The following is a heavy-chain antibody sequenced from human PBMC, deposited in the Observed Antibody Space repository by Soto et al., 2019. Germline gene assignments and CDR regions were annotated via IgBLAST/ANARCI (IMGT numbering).Heavy chain of an antibody. CDR1: GYSFTGYF. D-gene: IGHD2-15*01. Sequence: QVQLVQSGAEVKKPGASVKVSCKVSGYSFTGYFLHWVRQAPGPGLEWMGWINRNSGGRNFAQKFQGRVTMTRDTSIRTAYMELSGLSSDDAAFYYCARGRQLLRLCNGGGWYSNFDYWGQGTLVTVSS. V-gene: IGHV1-2*02. CDR2: INRNSGGR. CDR3: ARGRQLLRLCNGGGWYSNFDY. J-gene: IGHJ4*02.